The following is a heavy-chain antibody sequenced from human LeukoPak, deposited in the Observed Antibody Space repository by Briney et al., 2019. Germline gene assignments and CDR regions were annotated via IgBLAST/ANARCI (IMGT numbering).Heavy chain of an antibody. Sequence: GESLKISCQGSGYSFTSYWIGWVRQLPGKGLEWMGIIYPGDSDTRYSPSFQGQVTISADKSISTAYLQWSSLKASDTAMYYCATSVVVVAATWDYWGQGTLVTVSS. V-gene: IGHV5-51*01. CDR2: IYPGDSDT. J-gene: IGHJ4*02. CDR1: GYSFTSYW. D-gene: IGHD2-15*01. CDR3: ATSVVVVAATWDY.